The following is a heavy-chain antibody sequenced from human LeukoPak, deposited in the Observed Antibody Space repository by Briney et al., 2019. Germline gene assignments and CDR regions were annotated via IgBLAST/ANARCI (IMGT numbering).Heavy chain of an antibody. D-gene: IGHD3-10*01. J-gene: IGHJ5*02. Sequence: ASVKVSFKASGYTFTDYYINWVRQAPGQRLEWIGWINPNSGDTNYAQKFQDRVTMTRDTSISTAYIELNFLRSDDTAVFYCARGDYYGSPKVVAAWGQGTLVTVSS. CDR1: GYTFTDYY. V-gene: IGHV1-2*02. CDR2: INPNSGDT. CDR3: ARGDYYGSPKVVAA.